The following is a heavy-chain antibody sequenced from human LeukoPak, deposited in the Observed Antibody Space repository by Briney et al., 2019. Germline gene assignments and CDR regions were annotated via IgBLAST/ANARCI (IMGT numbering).Heavy chain of an antibody. V-gene: IGHV1-2*02. CDR2: INPNSGGT. CDR1: GYTFTGYY. CDR3: ARAGRTHKANKAWEERRAAASYYYYYMDV. D-gene: IGHD6-13*01. Sequence: GASVKVSCKASGYTFTGYYMHWVRQAPGQGLAWMGWINPNSGGTNYAQKFQGRVTMTRDTSISTAYMELSRLSSVTAADTAVYYCARAGRTHKANKAWEERRAAASYYYYYMDVWGKGTTVTVSS. J-gene: IGHJ6*03.